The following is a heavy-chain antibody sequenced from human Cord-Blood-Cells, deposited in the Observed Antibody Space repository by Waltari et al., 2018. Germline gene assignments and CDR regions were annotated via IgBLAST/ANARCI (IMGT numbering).Heavy chain of an antibody. V-gene: IGHV1-69*06. J-gene: IGHJ4*02. CDR1: GGTFSSDA. D-gene: IGHD3-10*01. Sequence: QVQLVQSGAEGQQPGSSVKVSCKASGGTFSSDAISWVRQAPGQGLEWMCGIIPIFGTANYAQKFQGRVTITADKSTSTAYMELRSVRSEDTAVYYCARGGFGWVGSFDYWGQGTLVTVSS. CDR2: IIPIFGTA. CDR3: ARGGFGWVGSFDY.